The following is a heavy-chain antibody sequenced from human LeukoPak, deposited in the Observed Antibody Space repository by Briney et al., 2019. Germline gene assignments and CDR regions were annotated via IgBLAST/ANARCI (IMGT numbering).Heavy chain of an antibody. Sequence: GGSLRLSCAASGFTFSSYGMNWVRQAPGKGLEWVAFIRSDGSNKYYTDSVKGRFTISRDNSKKTLYLQMNSLRAEDTAVYYCATNHSGSYTFEYWGQGTLVTVSS. CDR2: IRSDGSNK. V-gene: IGHV3-30*02. CDR3: ATNHSGSYTFEY. J-gene: IGHJ4*02. CDR1: GFTFSSYG. D-gene: IGHD1-26*01.